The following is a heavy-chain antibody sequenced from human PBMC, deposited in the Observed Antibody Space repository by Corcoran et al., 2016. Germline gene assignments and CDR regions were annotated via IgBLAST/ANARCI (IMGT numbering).Heavy chain of an antibody. CDR1: GYTFTSYY. CDR3: ASLAERVVTIDY. J-gene: IGHJ4*02. D-gene: IGHD3-10*01. Sequence: QVQLVQSGAEVKKPGASVKVSCKASGYTFTSYYMHWVRQAPGQGLEWMGIINPSGGSTSYAQKFQGRVTMTRDTSTSTVYMELSSLRSEDTAVYYFASLAERVVTIDYWGQGTLVTVYS. V-gene: IGHV1-46*01. CDR2: INPSGGST.